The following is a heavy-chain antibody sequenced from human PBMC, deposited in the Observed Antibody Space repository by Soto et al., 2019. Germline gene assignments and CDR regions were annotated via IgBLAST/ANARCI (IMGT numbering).Heavy chain of an antibody. CDR2: INHSGST. J-gene: IGHJ4*02. CDR3: ARGEAVVGATREVLFPFDY. CDR1: GGSISSGGYY. Sequence: SETLSLTCTVSGGSISSGGYYWSWIRQPPGKGLEWIGEINHSGSTNYNPSLKSRVTISVDTSKNQFSLKLSSVTAADTAVYYCARGEAVVGATREVLFPFDYWGQGTLVTVSS. D-gene: IGHD1-26*01. V-gene: IGHV4-39*07.